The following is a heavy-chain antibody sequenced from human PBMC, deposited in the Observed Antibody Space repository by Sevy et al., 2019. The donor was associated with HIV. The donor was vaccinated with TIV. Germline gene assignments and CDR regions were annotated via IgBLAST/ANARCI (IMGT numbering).Heavy chain of an antibody. CDR1: GYTLSEVS. CDR2: FVPEDGVI. CDR3: VIGDTPRLTGSGTRLKDQSLNYFHF. J-gene: IGHJ4*02. Sequence: ASVKVSCKVPGYTLSEVSMHWVRQAPGKGLEWMGGFVPEDGVIVYAQNFQGRVTVAEDTLTDTAYLEVTNLRSEDTATYFCVIGDTPRLTGSGTRLKDQSLNYFHFLGQGTLVTVSS. V-gene: IGHV1-24*01. D-gene: IGHD2-2*01.